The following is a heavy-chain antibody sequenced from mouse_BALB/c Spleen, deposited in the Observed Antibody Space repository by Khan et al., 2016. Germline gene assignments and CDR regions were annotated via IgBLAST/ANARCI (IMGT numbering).Heavy chain of an antibody. V-gene: IGHV3-2*02. CDR2: ISYSGST. CDR1: GYSITSDYA. CDR3: ARERRRPYYGSFAY. D-gene: IGHD1-1*01. Sequence: EVQLQESGPGLVKPSQSLSLTCTVTGYSITSDYAWNWIRQFPGNKLEWMGYISYSGSTSYNPSLKSRISITRDTSKNQFFLQLNSVTTEATATDYCARERRRPYYGSFAYWGQGTTLTVSS. J-gene: IGHJ2*01.